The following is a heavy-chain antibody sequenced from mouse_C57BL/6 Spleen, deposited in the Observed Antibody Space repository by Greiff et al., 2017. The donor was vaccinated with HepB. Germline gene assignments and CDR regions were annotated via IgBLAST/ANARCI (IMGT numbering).Heavy chain of an antibody. D-gene: IGHD2-2*01. J-gene: IGHJ3*01. V-gene: IGHV1-80*01. CDR3: AREEAYGYDEFAY. CDR1: GYAFSSYW. CDR2: IYPGDGDT. Sequence: LVESGAELVKPGASVKISCKASGYAFSSYWMNWVKQRPGKGLEWIGQIYPGDGDTNYNGKFKGKATLTADKSSSTAYMQLSSLTSEDSAVYFCAREEAYGYDEFAYWGQGTLVTVSA.